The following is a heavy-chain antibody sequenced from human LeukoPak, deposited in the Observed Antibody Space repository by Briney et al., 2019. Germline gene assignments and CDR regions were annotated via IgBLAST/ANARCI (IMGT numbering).Heavy chain of an antibody. J-gene: IGHJ6*03. Sequence: GGSLRLSCAASGFTFSDYYMSWIRQAPGKGLEWVSYISSSGSTIYYADSVKGRFTISRDNSKNTLYLQVNSLRAEDTAVYYCAKGAGDIVATTRPYYYYYYYMDVWGKGTTVTVSS. D-gene: IGHD5-12*01. V-gene: IGHV3-11*01. CDR3: AKGAGDIVATTRPYYYYYYYMDV. CDR2: ISSSGSTI. CDR1: GFTFSDYY.